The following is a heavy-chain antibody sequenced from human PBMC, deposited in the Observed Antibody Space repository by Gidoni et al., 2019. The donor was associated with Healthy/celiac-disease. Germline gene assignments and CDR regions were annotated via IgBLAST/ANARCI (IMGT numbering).Heavy chain of an antibody. J-gene: IGHJ4*02. V-gene: IGHV1-3*01. CDR2: INAGKGNT. D-gene: IGHD6-6*01. Sequence: VKLVQYGAEGKKPGASVQVSCKAAGYTFTSYAMNWVRKAPGQRLEWMGWINAGKGNTNYSQKFQGRVTITRDTSASTAYMELSSLRSEDTAVYYCARYSSSANDYWGQGTLVTVSS. CDR1: GYTFTSYA. CDR3: ARYSSSANDY.